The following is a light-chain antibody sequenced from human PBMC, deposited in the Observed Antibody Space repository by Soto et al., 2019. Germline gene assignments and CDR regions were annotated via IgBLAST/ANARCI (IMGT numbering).Light chain of an antibody. CDR2: EAS. V-gene: IGKV1-5*03. CDR1: QSISSW. Sequence: DIQMTQSPSTLSASVGDRVNITCRASQSISSWVAWYQQKPGRAPNLLIYEASTLESGVPSRFSGSGSGTEFTLTISSLQPDDFATYYCRHYYTYPISFGQGTRLEIK. CDR3: RHYYTYPIS. J-gene: IGKJ5*01.